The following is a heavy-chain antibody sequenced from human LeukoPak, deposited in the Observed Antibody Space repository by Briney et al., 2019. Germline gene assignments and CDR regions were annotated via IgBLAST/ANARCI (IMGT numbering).Heavy chain of an antibody. Sequence: SQTLSLTCTVSGGSISSGGYYWSWIRQPPGKGLEWIGYIYYSGSTYYNPSLKSRVTISVDTSKNQFSLKLSSVTAADTAVYYCASRSRRYYYGSGTDYWGQGTLVTVSS. CDR1: GGSISSGGYY. D-gene: IGHD3-10*01. J-gene: IGHJ4*02. CDR3: ASRSRRYYYGSGTDY. CDR2: IYYSGST. V-gene: IGHV4-30-4*01.